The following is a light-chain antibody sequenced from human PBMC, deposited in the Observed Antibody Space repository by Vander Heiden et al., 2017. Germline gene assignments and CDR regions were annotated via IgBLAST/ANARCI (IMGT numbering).Light chain of an antibody. J-gene: IGLJ3*02. CDR3: CSYAGSYTRV. Sequence: QSALTQPRSVSGSPGQSVTISCTGPSSDVGGYNYVSWYQQHPGKAPNLMIYDVSKRPAGVPDRFSGSKSGNTASLTISGLQAEDEADYYCCSYAGSYTRVFGGGTKLTVL. V-gene: IGLV2-11*01. CDR1: SSDVGGYNY. CDR2: DVS.